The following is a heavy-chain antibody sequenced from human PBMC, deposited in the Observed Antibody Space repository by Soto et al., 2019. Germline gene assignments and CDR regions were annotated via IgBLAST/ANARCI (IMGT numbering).Heavy chain of an antibody. J-gene: IGHJ5*02. D-gene: IGHD3-3*01. V-gene: IGHV4-4*07. CDR3: ARGQRFSDWFDP. CDR1: GGTISCYC. CDR2: IYSSGNT. Sequence: SETLSLTCRVSGGTISCYCWTWIRQPAGKGLEWIGRIYSSGNTKYNPSLQSRVTMSLDTSNNQFSLRLTSVTAADTAVYYCARGQRFSDWFDPWGQGTLVTVSS.